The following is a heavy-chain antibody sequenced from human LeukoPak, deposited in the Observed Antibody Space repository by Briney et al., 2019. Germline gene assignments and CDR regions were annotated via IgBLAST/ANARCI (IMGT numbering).Heavy chain of an antibody. CDR2: IKQDGSEK. Sequence: GGSLRLSCAASGFTFSSYWMSWVRQAPGKGLEWVANIKQDGSEKYYVDSVKDRFTISRDNAKNSLYLQMNSLRAEDTAVYYCARDPRSAMVRGVKKNWFDPWGQGTLVTVSS. CDR1: GFTFSSYW. V-gene: IGHV3-7*01. CDR3: ARDPRSAMVRGVKKNWFDP. D-gene: IGHD3-10*01. J-gene: IGHJ5*02.